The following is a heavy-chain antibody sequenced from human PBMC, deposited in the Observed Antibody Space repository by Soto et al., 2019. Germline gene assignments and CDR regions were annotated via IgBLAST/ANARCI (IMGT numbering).Heavy chain of an antibody. J-gene: IGHJ6*02. CDR1: GFTFSSYA. D-gene: IGHD6-13*01. CDR3: ARDCLSQLDHYYYYGMDV. V-gene: IGHV3-30-3*01. Sequence: QVQLVESGGGVVQPGRSLRLSCAASGFTFSSYAMHWVRQAPGKGLEWVAVISYDGSNKYYADSVKGRFTISRDNSKNTLYLQMNSLRAEDTAVYYCARDCLSQLDHYYYYGMDVWGQGTTVTVSS. CDR2: ISYDGSNK.